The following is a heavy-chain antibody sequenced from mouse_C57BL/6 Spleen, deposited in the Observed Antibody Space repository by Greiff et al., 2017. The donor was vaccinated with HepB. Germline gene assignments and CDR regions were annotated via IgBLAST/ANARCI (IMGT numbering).Heavy chain of an antibody. CDR2: INPSNGGT. Sequence: QVQLKQPGTELVKPGASVKLSCKASGYTFTSYWMHWVKQRPGQGLEWIGNINPSNGGTNYNEKFKSKATLTVDKSSSTAYMQLSSLTSEDSAVYYCARGITTVVATGAMDYWGQGTSVTVSS. D-gene: IGHD1-1*01. CDR3: ARGITTVVATGAMDY. J-gene: IGHJ4*01. V-gene: IGHV1-53*01. CDR1: GYTFTSYW.